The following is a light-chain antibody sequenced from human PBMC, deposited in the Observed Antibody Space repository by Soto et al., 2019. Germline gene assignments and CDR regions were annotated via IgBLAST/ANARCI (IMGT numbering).Light chain of an antibody. Sequence: QSVLTQPPSASGSPGQSDTISCTGTSGDVGGPNFVSWYQQHPGKAPKLIIYEVTKRPSGVPDRFSGSKSGNTASLTVSGLQGEDEADYHCISYTGSHSWVFGGGTKLTVL. J-gene: IGLJ3*02. V-gene: IGLV2-8*01. CDR2: EVT. CDR1: SGDVGGPNF. CDR3: ISYTGSHSWV.